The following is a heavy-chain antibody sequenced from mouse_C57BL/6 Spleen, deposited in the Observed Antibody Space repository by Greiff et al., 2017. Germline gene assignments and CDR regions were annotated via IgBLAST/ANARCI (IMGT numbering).Heavy chain of an antibody. CDR3: AREGDGDAMDY. CDR1: GYAFTNYL. Sequence: VQLQQSGAELVRPGTSVKVSCKASGYAFTNYLLEWVKQRPGQGLEWIGVINPGSGGTNYNEKFKGKATLTADKSSSTAYMQLSSLTSEDSAVYFCAREGDGDAMDYWGQGTSVTVSS. D-gene: IGHD3-3*01. J-gene: IGHJ4*01. CDR2: INPGSGGT. V-gene: IGHV1-54*01.